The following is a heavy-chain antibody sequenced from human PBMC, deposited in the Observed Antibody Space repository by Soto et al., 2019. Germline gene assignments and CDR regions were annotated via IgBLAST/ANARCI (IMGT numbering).Heavy chain of an antibody. CDR1: RYDFTAYD. V-gene: IGHV1-8*02. D-gene: IGHD6-13*01. J-gene: IGHJ6*02. CDR2: MNPINGAT. Sequence: ASVKVSCKTSRYDFTAYDINWVRQASGQGXEWMGWMNPINGATGSARRFQGRVSMTRNTATGTAYLELTSLRSDDTGVYYCGRGPSPRAPAGGTPYYYAMDVWGQGTTVTVSS. CDR3: GRGPSPRAPAGGTPYYYAMDV.